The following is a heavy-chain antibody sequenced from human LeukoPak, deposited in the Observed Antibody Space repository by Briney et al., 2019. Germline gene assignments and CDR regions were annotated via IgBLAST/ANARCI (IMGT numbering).Heavy chain of an antibody. CDR2: IYPGDSRI. CDR3: ACRDLTSTWSFP. D-gene: IGHD6-13*01. V-gene: IGHV5-51*01. Sequence: GESLKISCQGFGYSFTSYWIGWVRQMPGKGMEWMGVIYPGDSRIRYNPSFQGQVTISVDKSISTAYLQWFSLRASDSAMYYCACRDLTSTWSFPWGQGTLVTVSS. J-gene: IGHJ5*02. CDR1: GYSFTSYW.